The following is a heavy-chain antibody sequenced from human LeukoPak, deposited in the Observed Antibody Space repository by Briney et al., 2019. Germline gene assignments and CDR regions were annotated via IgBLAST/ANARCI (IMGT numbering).Heavy chain of an antibody. CDR2: ISSNGGST. Sequence: GGSLRLSCAASGFTFSSYAMHWVRQAPGKGLEYVSAISSNGGSTYYANSVKSRFTISRDNSKNTLYLQMGSLRAEDMAVYYCARGSGYGDYSQSTFDIWGQGTMVTVSS. CDR1: GFTFSSYA. CDR3: ARGSGYGDYSQSTFDI. V-gene: IGHV3-64*01. J-gene: IGHJ3*02. D-gene: IGHD4-17*01.